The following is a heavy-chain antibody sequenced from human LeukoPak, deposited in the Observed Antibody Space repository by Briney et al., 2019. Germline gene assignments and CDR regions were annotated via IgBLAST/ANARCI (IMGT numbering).Heavy chain of an antibody. J-gene: IGHJ3*02. Sequence: ASVKVSCKASGYIFADYYIHWVRQAPGQGLEWMGWIKPNSGGTRSAQKFQGRVTMTRDTSISTAYMELRSLRSDDTAVYYCARGRGYSYGPFDIWGQGTMVTVSS. CDR2: IKPNSGGT. CDR3: ARGRGYSYGPFDI. D-gene: IGHD5-18*01. CDR1: GYIFADYY. V-gene: IGHV1-2*02.